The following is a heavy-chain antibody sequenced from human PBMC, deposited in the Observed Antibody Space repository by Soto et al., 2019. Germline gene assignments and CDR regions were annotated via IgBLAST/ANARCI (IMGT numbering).Heavy chain of an antibody. CDR2: IRSSSSYI. CDR3: AREMYGSGSYRGWFDP. J-gene: IGHJ5*02. CDR1: GFPFSSYS. V-gene: IGHV3-21*01. D-gene: IGHD3-10*01. Sequence: EVQLVESGGGLVKPGGSLRLSCAASGFPFSSYSMNWVRQAQGKGLGWVSSIRSSSSYIYYADSVKGRFTISRDNAKNSLYLQMNSLRAEDTAVYYCAREMYGSGSYRGWFDPWGQGTLVTVSS.